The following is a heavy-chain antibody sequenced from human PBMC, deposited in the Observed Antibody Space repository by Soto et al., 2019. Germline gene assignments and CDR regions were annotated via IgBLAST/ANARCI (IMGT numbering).Heavy chain of an antibody. CDR1: GYTFTGYY. CDR2: INPSGGST. V-gene: IGHV1-46*01. J-gene: IGHJ5*02. Sequence: ASVKVSCKAPGYTFTGYYMHWVRKAPGQGLEWMGIINPSGGSTSYAQKFQGRVTMTRDTSTSTVYMELSSLRSEDTAVYYCARARVAAPPSLNGGDRWGQGTLV. D-gene: IGHD1-26*01. CDR3: ARARVAAPPSLNGGDR.